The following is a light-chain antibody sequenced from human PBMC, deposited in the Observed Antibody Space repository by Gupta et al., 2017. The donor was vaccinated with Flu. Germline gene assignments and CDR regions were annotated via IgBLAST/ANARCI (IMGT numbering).Light chain of an antibody. V-gene: IGLV2-8*01. CDR1: SSVVSGYNS. J-gene: IGLJ2*01. CDR3: GSYAGSNQDL. CDR2: EVN. Sequence: ISSTGTSSVVSGYNSGYWYQPHPGPALMLYMYEVNQRPSGVPDRVSGSKSGNTASITVSELQAEDESYYYCGSYAGSNQDLFGGGTKLTVL.